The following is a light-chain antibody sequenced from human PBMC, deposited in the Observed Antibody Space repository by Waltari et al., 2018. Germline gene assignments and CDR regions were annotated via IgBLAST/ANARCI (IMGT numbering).Light chain of an antibody. J-gene: IGLJ2*01. Sequence: SYVLTQPPSVSVAPGQTARITCGGNNIERKTVHWYQKRPGQAPVVVVYDDSDRPSRIPGRFSGSNSGNTATLTISRVEVGDEADYYCHVWDSSSDHLVIFGGGTRLTVL. V-gene: IGLV3-21*02. CDR3: HVWDSSSDHLVI. CDR2: DDS. CDR1: NIERKT.